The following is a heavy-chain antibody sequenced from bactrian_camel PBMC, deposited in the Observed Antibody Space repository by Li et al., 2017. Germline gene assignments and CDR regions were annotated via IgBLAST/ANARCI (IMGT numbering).Heavy chain of an antibody. CDR2: IYSDGITT. Sequence: HVQLVESGGGSVQAGGSLRLAFAASGHTYAMAWFRQAPGKEREGVAVIYSDGITTNYADSVKGRFAISRDDAKNALYLQLNSLKTEDTAMYYCTREDPGAGRADWGQGTQVTVS. CDR3: TREDPGAGRAD. V-gene: IGHV3S54*01. J-gene: IGHJ4*01. D-gene: IGHD6*01. CDR1: GHTYA.